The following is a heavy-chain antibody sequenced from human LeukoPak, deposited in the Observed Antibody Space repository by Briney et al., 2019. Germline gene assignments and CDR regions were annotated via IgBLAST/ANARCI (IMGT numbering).Heavy chain of an antibody. J-gene: IGHJ1*01. CDR3: ARGAYDSSGYYYGPAEYFQH. Sequence: SETLSLTCTVSGGSISSSYFYWGWIRQPPGKGLEWIGTIYYSGSTYYNPSLKSRVTISVDTSKNQFSLKLSSVTAADTAVYYCARGAYDSSGYYYGPAEYFQHWGQGTLVTVSS. D-gene: IGHD3-22*01. CDR1: GGSISSSYFY. V-gene: IGHV4-39*07. CDR2: IYYSGST.